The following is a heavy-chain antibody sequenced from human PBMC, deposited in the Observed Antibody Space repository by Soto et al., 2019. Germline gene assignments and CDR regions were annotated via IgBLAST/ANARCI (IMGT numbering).Heavy chain of an antibody. CDR2: IYYSGST. D-gene: IGHD4-17*01. V-gene: IGHV4-30-4*01. CDR1: GGSISSGDYY. J-gene: IGHJ5*02. Sequence: QVQLQESGPGLVKPSQTLSLTCTVSGGSISSGDYYWSWIRQPPGKGLEWIGYIYYSGSTYYNLFLKSRVTRAIDTSKNLCSRKLSTVTAADTAGYYCAKYGGDYGEHGFCFDPWGQGTLVTVSS. CDR3: AKYGGDYGEHGFCFDP.